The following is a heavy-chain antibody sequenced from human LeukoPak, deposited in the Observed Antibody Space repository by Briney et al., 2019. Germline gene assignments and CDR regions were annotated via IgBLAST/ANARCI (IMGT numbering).Heavy chain of an antibody. CDR1: GGSISSYY. D-gene: IGHD2-8*02. Sequence: NTSETLSLTCTVSGGSISSYYWSWIRQPPGKGLEWIGYIYYSGSTNYNPSLESRVTISVDTSRNQVSLNLRFVTAADTALYFCARRRAESSGPSFYYFYMDVWGKGTTVSVSS. CDR3: ARRRAESSGPSFYYFYMDV. CDR2: IYYSGST. V-gene: IGHV4-59*01. J-gene: IGHJ6*03.